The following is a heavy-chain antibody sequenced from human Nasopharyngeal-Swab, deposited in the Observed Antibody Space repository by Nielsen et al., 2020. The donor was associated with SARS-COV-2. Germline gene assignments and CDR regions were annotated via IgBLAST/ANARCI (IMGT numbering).Heavy chain of an antibody. CDR1: GFTFSSYS. CDR2: ISSSSSYI. V-gene: IGHV3-21*01. D-gene: IGHD3-22*01. Sequence: GGSLGLSCAASGFTFSSYSMTWVRQAPGKGLEWVSSISSSSSYIYYADSVKGRFTISRDNAKNSLYLQMNSLRAEDTAVYYCASPRGYYDSSGAFDYWGQGTLVTVSS. CDR3: ASPRGYYDSSGAFDY. J-gene: IGHJ4*02.